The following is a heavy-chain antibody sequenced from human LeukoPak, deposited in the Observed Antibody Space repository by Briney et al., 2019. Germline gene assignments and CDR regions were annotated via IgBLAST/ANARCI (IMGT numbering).Heavy chain of an antibody. CDR2: ISFDGGHI. CDR3: AKGQLVDYGMDV. CDR1: GFTFSSFA. Sequence: PGRSLRLSCVASGFTFSSFAMHWVRQAPGKGLEWVAVISFDGGHIYYADSVKGRFTISRDSSKNTLYLQMNSLRAEDTAIYYCAKGQLVDYGMDVWGQGTLVTVSS. J-gene: IGHJ6*02. D-gene: IGHD6-6*01. V-gene: IGHV3-30*18.